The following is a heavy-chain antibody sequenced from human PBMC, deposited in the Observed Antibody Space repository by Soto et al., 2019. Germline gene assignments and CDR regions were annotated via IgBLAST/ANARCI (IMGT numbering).Heavy chain of an antibody. CDR1: GYSFINYW. D-gene: IGHD6-19*01. CDR2: IDPSDSYT. Sequence: PGESLKISCKGSGYSFINYWISWVRQMPGKGLEWMGRIDPSDSYTNYSPSFQGHVTISADKSISTAYLQWSSLKASDTAMCYCAFPYNSRGHGMDVWGQGTTVTVSS. J-gene: IGHJ6*02. V-gene: IGHV5-10-1*01. CDR3: AFPYNSRGHGMDV.